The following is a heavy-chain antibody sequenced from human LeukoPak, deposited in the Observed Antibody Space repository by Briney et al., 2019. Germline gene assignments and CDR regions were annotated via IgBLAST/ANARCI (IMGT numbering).Heavy chain of an antibody. CDR3: ARLQYYYDSSCYYMDV. Sequence: SETLSLTCTVSGGSISSYYWSWIRQPPGKGLEWIGYIYTSGSTNYNPSLKSRVTISVDTSKNQFSLKLSSVTAADTAVYYCARLQYYYDSSCYYMDVWGKGTTVTVSS. CDR1: GGSISSYY. CDR2: IYTSGST. D-gene: IGHD3-22*01. V-gene: IGHV4-4*09. J-gene: IGHJ6*03.